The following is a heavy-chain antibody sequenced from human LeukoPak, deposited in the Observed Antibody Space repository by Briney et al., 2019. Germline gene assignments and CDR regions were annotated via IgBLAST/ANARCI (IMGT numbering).Heavy chain of an antibody. V-gene: IGHV1-69*04. D-gene: IGHD6-19*01. J-gene: IGHJ3*02. CDR2: IIPILGIA. CDR1: GGTFISYA. CDR3: ARTKAVAGTTGAFDI. Sequence: ASVKVSCKASGGTFISYAISWVRQAPGQGLEWMGRIIPILGIANYAQKFQGRVTITADKSTSTAYMELSSLRSEDTAVYYCARTKAVAGTTGAFDIWGQGTMVTVSS.